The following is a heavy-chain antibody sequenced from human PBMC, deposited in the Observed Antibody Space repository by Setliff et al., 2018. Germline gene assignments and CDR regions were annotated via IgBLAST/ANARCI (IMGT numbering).Heavy chain of an antibody. D-gene: IGHD3-22*01. J-gene: IGHJ4*02. CDR2: IYTSGST. Sequence: SETLSLTCTVSGGSISSGSYYWSWIRRPAGKGLEWIGHIYTSGSTNYNPSLKSRVTISVDTSKNQFSLKLSSVTAADTAVYYCARGEMIVVFDYWGQGTLVTVSS. V-gene: IGHV4-61*09. CDR1: GGSISSGSYY. CDR3: ARGEMIVVFDY.